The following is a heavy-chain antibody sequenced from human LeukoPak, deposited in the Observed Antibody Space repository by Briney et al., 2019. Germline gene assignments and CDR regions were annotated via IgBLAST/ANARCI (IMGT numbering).Heavy chain of an antibody. J-gene: IGHJ3*01. D-gene: IGHD1-26*01. CDR3: AADPIVGSSGYAFDV. CDR2: IVVGSGNT. CDR1: GFTFTSSA. Sequence: SVKVSCKASGFTFTSSAVQWVRQARGQRLEWIGWIVVGSGNTNYAQKLQERVTITRDMSTSTAYMELSSLRSEDTAVYYCAADPIVGSSGYAFDVWGQGTLVTVSS. V-gene: IGHV1-58*01.